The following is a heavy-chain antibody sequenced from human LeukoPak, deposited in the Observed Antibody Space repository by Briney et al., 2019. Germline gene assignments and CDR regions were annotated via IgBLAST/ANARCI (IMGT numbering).Heavy chain of an antibody. Sequence: PGGSLRLSCAASGFTFSSYSMNWVRQAPGEGLEWVSAISGGGGSTHSADSVKGRFIISRDNSKNTLYLQMNSLRAEDTAVYYCAKGNCSGTSCYVMYFQHWGEGTLVTVSS. CDR1: GFTFSSYS. CDR2: ISGGGGST. J-gene: IGHJ1*01. V-gene: IGHV3-23*01. D-gene: IGHD2-2*01. CDR3: AKGNCSGTSCYVMYFQH.